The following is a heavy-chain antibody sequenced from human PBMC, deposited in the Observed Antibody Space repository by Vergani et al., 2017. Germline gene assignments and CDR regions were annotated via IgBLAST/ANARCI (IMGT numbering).Heavy chain of an antibody. J-gene: IGHJ4*02. D-gene: IGHD3-16*01. CDR3: AKHFRGWGIDY. Sequence: QVQLVESGGGVVQRGGSLRLSCATSGLTLRNYDMQWIRQGPGKGLEFVAFIQFDGSNQYYADSVKGRFTLSRDFSKNTLCLQMNSLRTDETATYYCAKHFRGWGIDYWGQGTQVIVSS. CDR1: GLTLRNYD. V-gene: IGHV3-30*02. CDR2: IQFDGSNQ.